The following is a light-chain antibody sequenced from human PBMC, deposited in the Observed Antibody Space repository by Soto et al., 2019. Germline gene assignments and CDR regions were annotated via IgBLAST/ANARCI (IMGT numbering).Light chain of an antibody. CDR1: QGIRSQ. V-gene: IGKV1-6*01. CDR3: LQHYNYPRT. J-gene: IGKJ1*01. Sequence: AILMTQSPSSLAASVGDRVTISCRASQGIRSQLGWYQQKPGKAPKVLISSASSLQTGVPSRFSGSGSGTDFTLTISSLQPEDYATYYCLQHYNYPRTFGQGTRVEIK. CDR2: SAS.